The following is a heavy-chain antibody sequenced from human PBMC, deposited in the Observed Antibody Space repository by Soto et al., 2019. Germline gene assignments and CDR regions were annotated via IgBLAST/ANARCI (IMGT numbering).Heavy chain of an antibody. CDR2: ISAYNGNT. CDR1: GYTFTSYG. CDR3: ARLRLRTTVTLNSLPVFDY. V-gene: IGHV1-18*01. Sequence: QVQLVQSGAEVKKPGASVKVSCKASGYTFTSYGISWVRQAPVQGLEWMGWISAYNGNTNYALQLQGRVSMTTDTPACIAYMELRSLRSDDTAVYYCARLRLRTTVTLNSLPVFDYWGQRTLVTVSS. J-gene: IGHJ4*02. D-gene: IGHD4-17*01.